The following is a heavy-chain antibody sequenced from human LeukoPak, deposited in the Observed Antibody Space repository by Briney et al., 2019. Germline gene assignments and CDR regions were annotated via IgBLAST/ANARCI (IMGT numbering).Heavy chain of an antibody. CDR1: GYTFTDYH. J-gene: IGHJ4*02. Sequence: ASVKVSCKAFGYTFTDYHMHWVRQAPGQGLEWMGWINPNSGDTNYAQKFQGRVTMTRDTSTSTVYMELSSLRSEDTAVYYCARAGSSSSMGEDYFDYWGQGTLVTVSS. CDR3: ARAGSSSSMGEDYFDY. CDR2: INPNSGDT. D-gene: IGHD6-6*01. V-gene: IGHV1-2*02.